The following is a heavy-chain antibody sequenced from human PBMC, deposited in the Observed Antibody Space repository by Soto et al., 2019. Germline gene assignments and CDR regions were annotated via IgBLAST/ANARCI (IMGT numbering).Heavy chain of an antibody. CDR2: INPNSGGT. CDR3: ARDLMVRGVIMFDY. CDR1: GYTFTGYY. V-gene: IGHV1-2*04. D-gene: IGHD3-10*01. J-gene: IGHJ4*02. Sequence: ASVKVSCKASGYTFTGYYMHWVRQAPGQGLEWMGWINPNSGGTNYAQKFQGWVTMTRDTSISTAYMELSRLRSDDTAVYYCARDLMVRGVIMFDYWGQGTLVTVS.